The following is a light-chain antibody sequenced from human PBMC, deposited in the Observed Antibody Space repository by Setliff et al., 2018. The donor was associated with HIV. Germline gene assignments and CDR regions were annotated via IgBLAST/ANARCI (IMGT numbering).Light chain of an antibody. J-gene: IGLJ1*01. CDR3: CSYAGSYTYI. CDR2: DVS. Sequence: QSALTQPRSVSGSPGQSVTFSCTGSSSDIGTYNYVSWYQQHPGKAPKLMIYDVSRRPSGVPDRFSDSKSGNTASLTISGLQADDEADYYCCSYAGSYTYIFGTGTKVTVL. CDR1: SSDIGTYNY. V-gene: IGLV2-11*01.